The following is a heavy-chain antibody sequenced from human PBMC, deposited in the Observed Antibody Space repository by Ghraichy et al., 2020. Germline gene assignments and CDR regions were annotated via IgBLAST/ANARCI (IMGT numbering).Heavy chain of an antibody. Sequence: ASVKVSCKVSGYTLIELSMHWVRQAPGKGLEWMGGFDPEDGETIYAQKFQGRVTMTEDTSTDTAYMELSSLRSEDTAVYYCATGEDYYDSSGYSDYFDYWGQGTLVTVSS. D-gene: IGHD3-22*01. V-gene: IGHV1-24*01. CDR1: GYTLIELS. J-gene: IGHJ4*02. CDR3: ATGEDYYDSSGYSDYFDY. CDR2: FDPEDGET.